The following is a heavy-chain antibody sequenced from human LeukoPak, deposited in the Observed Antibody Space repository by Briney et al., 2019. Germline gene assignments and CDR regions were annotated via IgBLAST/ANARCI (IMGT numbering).Heavy chain of an antibody. J-gene: IGHJ4*02. CDR3: AKDSHWILFDD. V-gene: IGHV3-23*01. CDR1: GFTFTTYG. D-gene: IGHD2-2*03. CDR2: ICGSGTRT. Sequence: GGSLRLSCSASGFTFTTYGMNWVRQAPGKGLEWVSGICGSGTRTYYADSVKGRFTISRDNSKNKLYLQMNSLRDEDTAVYYCAKDSHWILFDDWGQGTLVTVSS.